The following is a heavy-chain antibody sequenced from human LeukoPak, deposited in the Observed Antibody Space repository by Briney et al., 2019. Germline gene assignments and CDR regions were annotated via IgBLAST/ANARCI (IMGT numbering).Heavy chain of an antibody. CDR3: ARHHSSGWYYDDY. CDR1: GFTFSSYG. Sequence: PGRSLRLSCAASGFTFSSYGMHWVRQAPGKGLEWVAVISYDGSNKYYADSVKGRFTISRDNSKNTLYLQMNSLRAEDTAVYYCARHHSSGWYYDDYWGQGTLVTVSS. J-gene: IGHJ4*02. D-gene: IGHD6-19*01. CDR2: ISYDGSNK. V-gene: IGHV3-30*03.